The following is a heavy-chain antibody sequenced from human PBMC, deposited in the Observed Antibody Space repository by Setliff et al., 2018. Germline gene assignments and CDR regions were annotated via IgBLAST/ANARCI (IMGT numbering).Heavy chain of an antibody. CDR2: IHASGSP. V-gene: IGHV4-4*07. Sequence: SETLSLTCSVSSGSMRNYYWIWIRQPAGEGLEWIGRIHASGSPDYNPSFKSRVTISRDTSTNQFSLKLGSVTAADTAVYYCARERYFDWFFEDWGHRTLVTVSS. CDR3: ARERYFDWFFED. J-gene: IGHJ4*01. CDR1: SGSMRNYY. D-gene: IGHD3-9*01.